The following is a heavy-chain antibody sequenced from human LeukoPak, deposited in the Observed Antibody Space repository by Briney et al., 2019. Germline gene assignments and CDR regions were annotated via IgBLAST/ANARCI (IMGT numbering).Heavy chain of an antibody. CDR1: GGSISSGDYY. J-gene: IGHJ4*02. D-gene: IGHD4-11*01. CDR2: IYYSGST. Sequence: SQTLSLTCTVSGGSISSGDYYWSWIRQPPGKGLEWIGSIYYSGSTYYNPSLKSRVTISVDTSKNQFSLKLSSVTAADTAVYYCARLDDYSNYYLLDYWGQGTLVTVS. CDR3: ARLDDYSNYYLLDY. V-gene: IGHV4-30-4*08.